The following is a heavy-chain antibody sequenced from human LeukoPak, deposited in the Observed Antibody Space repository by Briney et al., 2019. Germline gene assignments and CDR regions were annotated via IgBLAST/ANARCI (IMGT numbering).Heavy chain of an antibody. CDR3: ARGPDYTNYPSGGYFGY. V-gene: IGHV4-4*09. CDR2: IHTSGST. J-gene: IGHJ4*02. D-gene: IGHD4-11*01. Sequence: PSETLSLTCTVSGGSTSIYYWSWIRQSPGKGLEWIGYIHTSGSTSYNPSLKSRVTISVDTSKNQFSLRLSSVTAADTAVYFCARGPDYTNYPSGGYFGYWGQGALVTVSS. CDR1: GGSTSIYY.